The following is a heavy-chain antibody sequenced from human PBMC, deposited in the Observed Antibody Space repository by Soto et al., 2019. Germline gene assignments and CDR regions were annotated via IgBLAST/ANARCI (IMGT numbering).Heavy chain of an antibody. CDR2: IDSSTKYT. CDR1: GFTFRDYY. Sequence: QVQLVESGGGLVRPGGSLRLCCEASGFTFRDYYMTWFRQAPGKGLEWLSYIDSSTKYTNYADSVKGRFTISRDNAKNSLYLQMHSLRADDTAVYYCAREYYYTMDVWGQGTMVTVSS. CDR3: AREYYYTMDV. V-gene: IGHV3-11*05. J-gene: IGHJ6*02.